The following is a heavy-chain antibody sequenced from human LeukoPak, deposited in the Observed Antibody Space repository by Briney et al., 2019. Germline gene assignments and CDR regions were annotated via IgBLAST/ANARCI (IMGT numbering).Heavy chain of an antibody. J-gene: IGHJ6*04. D-gene: IGHD3-10*01. CDR3: ARFSSSSGSYYNVYYYYGMDV. V-gene: IGHV1-18*04. CDR1: GYTFTSYG. CDR2: ISAYNGNT. Sequence: GASVKVSCKASGYTFTSYGISWVRQAPGQGLEWMGWISAYNGNTNYAQKLQGRVTMTTDTSTSTACMELRSLRSDDTAVYYCARFSSSSGSYYNVYYYYGMDVWGKGTTVTVSS.